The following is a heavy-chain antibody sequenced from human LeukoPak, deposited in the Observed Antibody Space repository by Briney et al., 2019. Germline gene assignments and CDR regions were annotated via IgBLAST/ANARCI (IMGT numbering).Heavy chain of an antibody. CDR1: GYSISSGYY. V-gene: IGHV4-38-2*02. J-gene: IGHJ3*02. CDR3: ARDESSDAFDI. CDR2: IYHSGST. Sequence: KASETLSLTCTVSGYSISSGYYWGGIRQPPGKGLEWIGSIYHSGSTYYNPSLKSRVTISVDTSKNQFSLKLSSVTAADTAVYYCARDESSDAFDIWGQGTMVTVSS. D-gene: IGHD3-22*01.